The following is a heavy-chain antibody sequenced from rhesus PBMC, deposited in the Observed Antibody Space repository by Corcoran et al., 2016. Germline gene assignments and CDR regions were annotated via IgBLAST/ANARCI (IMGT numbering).Heavy chain of an antibody. J-gene: IGHJ5-1*01. V-gene: IGHV3-54*02. CDR3: TRFDV. Sequence: EVQLVESGGGLAQPGGSLRRSCAASGFTLSIYGIPGVRLGPGKGVEGGAVISSDGTKEYYADSVKDRFTISRDNSNSMGYLQMNNLKWEDTAVYYCTRFDVWGPGVLVIVSS. CDR2: ISSDGTKE. CDR1: GFTLSIYG.